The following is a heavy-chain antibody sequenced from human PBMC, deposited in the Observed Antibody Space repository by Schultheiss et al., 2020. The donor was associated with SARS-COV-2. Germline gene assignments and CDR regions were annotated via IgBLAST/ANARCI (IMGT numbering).Heavy chain of an antibody. D-gene: IGHD5-24*01. J-gene: IGHJ4*02. CDR1: GFTFSDYY. CDR3: SREGGAWLPVYYFDY. CDR2: ISYDGSNK. V-gene: IGHV3-30*14. Sequence: GGSLRLSCAASGFTFSDYYMSWIRQAPGKGLEWVAVISYDGSNKYYADSVKGRFTISRDNSKNTLYLQMMSLRAEDTAVYYCSREGGAWLPVYYFDYWGQGTLGTVSS.